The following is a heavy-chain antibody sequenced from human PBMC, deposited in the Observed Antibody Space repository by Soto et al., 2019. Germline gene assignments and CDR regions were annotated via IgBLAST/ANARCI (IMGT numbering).Heavy chain of an antibody. Sequence: EVQVVESGGGLVQPGGSLRLSCAVSGFTVTINYMRWVRQAPGKGLEWGSVIYSGGTIYYAEPVKGRFTNSRDTPKNTRYLEMNSLRGDDTAVSYCHCYGYWGQGTLVTVSS. CDR1: GFTVTINY. CDR2: IYSGGTI. D-gene: IGHD2-21*01. V-gene: IGHV3-53*01. J-gene: IGHJ4*02. CDR3: HCYGY.